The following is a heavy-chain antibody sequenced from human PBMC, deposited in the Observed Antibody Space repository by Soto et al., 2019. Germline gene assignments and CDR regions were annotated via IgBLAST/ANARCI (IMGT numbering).Heavy chain of an antibody. J-gene: IGHJ4*02. CDR3: AKHPIAAAGYFDY. D-gene: IGHD6-13*01. V-gene: IGHV4-59*08. Sequence: QVQLQESGPGLVKPSETLSLTYTVSGGSISSYYWSWIRQPPGKGLEWIGYIYYSGSTNYNPSLKSRVTISVDTSKNQFSLKLSSVTAADTAVYYCAKHPIAAAGYFDYWGQGTLVTVSS. CDR2: IYYSGST. CDR1: GGSISSYY.